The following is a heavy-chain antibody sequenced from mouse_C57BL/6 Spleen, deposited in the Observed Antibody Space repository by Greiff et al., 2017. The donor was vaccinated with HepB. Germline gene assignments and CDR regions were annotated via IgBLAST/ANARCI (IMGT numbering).Heavy chain of an antibody. CDR2: IDPNSGGT. CDR1: GYTFTSYW. J-gene: IGHJ3*01. D-gene: IGHD1-1*01. V-gene: IGHV1-72*01. Sequence: VQLQQPGAELVKPGASVKLSCKASGYTFTSYWMHWVKQRPGRGLEWIGRIDPNSGGTKYNEKFKSKATLTVDKPSSTAYMQLSSLTSEDAAVSYCERPDYYGSSYPAWFAYWGQGTLVTVSA. CDR3: ERPDYYGSSYPAWFAY.